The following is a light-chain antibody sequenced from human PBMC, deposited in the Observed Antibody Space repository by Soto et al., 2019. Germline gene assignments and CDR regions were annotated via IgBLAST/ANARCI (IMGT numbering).Light chain of an antibody. CDR3: LLSYSGARPVV. Sequence: QAVVTQEPSLTVSPGGTVTLTCGSSPGAVTSGHYPYWFQQKPGQAPRTLIYDTSNKHSWTPARFSGSLLGGKAALTLSGAQPEDEAEYYCLLSYSGARPVVFGGGTKVTVL. V-gene: IGLV7-46*01. CDR1: PGAVTSGHY. CDR2: DTS. J-gene: IGLJ2*01.